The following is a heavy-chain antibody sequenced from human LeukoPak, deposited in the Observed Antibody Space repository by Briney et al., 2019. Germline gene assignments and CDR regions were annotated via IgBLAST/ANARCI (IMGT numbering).Heavy chain of an antibody. J-gene: IGHJ5*02. Sequence: SETLSLTCTVSGGSISSYYWSWIRQPPGKGLEWIGYIYYSGSTNYNPSLKSRVTISVDTSKNQFSLKLSSVTAADTAVYYCARELQTGIAAAGTREPWFDPWGQGTLVTVSS. CDR3: ARELQTGIAAAGTREPWFDP. D-gene: IGHD6-13*01. CDR2: IYYSGST. V-gene: IGHV4-59*12. CDR1: GGSISSYY.